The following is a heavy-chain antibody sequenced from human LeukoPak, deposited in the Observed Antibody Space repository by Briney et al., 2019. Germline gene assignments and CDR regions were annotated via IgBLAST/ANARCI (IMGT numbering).Heavy chain of an antibody. V-gene: IGHV3-21*01. CDR3: ARERSYALPLFDY. Sequence: GGSLRLSCAASGFTFSSYSMNWVRQAPGKGLEWVSSISSSSSYIYYADSVKGRFTISRDNTKNSLYLQMNSLRAEDTAVYYCARERSYALPLFDYWGQGTLVTVSS. CDR2: ISSSSSYI. D-gene: IGHD3-10*01. CDR1: GFTFSSYS. J-gene: IGHJ4*02.